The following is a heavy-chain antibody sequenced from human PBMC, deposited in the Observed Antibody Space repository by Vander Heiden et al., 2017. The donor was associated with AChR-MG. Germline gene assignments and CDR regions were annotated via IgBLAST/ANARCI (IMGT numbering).Heavy chain of an antibody. J-gene: IGHJ4*02. V-gene: IGHV4-61*01. D-gene: IGHD2-15*01. CDR1: GGSVSSGSYY. CDR3: ARGVTVVEVDY. CDR2: IYYSGST. Sequence: QVQLQESGPGLVKPSETLSLTCTVSGGSVSSGSYYWSWIRQPPGKGLEWIGYIYYSGSTNYNPSLKSRVTISVDTSKNQFSLKLSSVTAADTAVYYCARGVTVVEVDYWGQGTLVTVSS.